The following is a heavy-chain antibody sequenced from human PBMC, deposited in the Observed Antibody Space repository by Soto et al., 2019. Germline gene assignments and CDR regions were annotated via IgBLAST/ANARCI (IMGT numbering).Heavy chain of an antibody. CDR2: IYHSETT. D-gene: IGHD4-4*01. V-gene: IGHV4-30-2*01. J-gene: IGHJ6*02. Sequence: QLQLQESGSGLVKPSQTLSLSCAVSGGSISSGGYSWSWIRLPPGKGLEWIGYIYHSETTNYNPSLKRRVTNSVDRSKNHLSLKLKSVTPADTAVYYCARDSRSTTTYGLDVWGQGTTVTVSS. CDR3: ARDSRSTTTYGLDV. CDR1: GGSISSGGYS.